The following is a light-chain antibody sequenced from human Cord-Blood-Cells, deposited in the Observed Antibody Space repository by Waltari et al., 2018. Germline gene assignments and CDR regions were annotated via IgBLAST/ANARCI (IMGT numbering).Light chain of an antibody. J-gene: IGKJ5*01. CDR2: DAS. CDR3: QQRSNSST. V-gene: IGKV3-11*01. Sequence: ELVLTQSPATLSLSPGETATLSCSASQSVSSYLAWYQQKPGQAPKLLIYDASNRATGIPARFSGSGSETDVTLTISSLETEDCAVYYCQQRSNSSTFGQGTRLEMK. CDR1: QSVSSY.